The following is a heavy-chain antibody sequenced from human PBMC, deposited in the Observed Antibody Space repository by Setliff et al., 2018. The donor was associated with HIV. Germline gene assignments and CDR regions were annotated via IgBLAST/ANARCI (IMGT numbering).Heavy chain of an antibody. CDR2: INHSAFT. V-gene: IGHV4-34*01. D-gene: IGHD3-16*01. Sequence: SETLSLTCAVCGESFSRYYFTWIRQAPGGGLEWIGEINHSAFTKYNPSLASRVTMSIDTSKNQFSLLLSSVTAADTAMYFCARRPGGITRARLDNWGQGTLVTVSS. CDR3: ARRPGGITRARLDN. J-gene: IGHJ4*02. CDR1: GESFSRYY.